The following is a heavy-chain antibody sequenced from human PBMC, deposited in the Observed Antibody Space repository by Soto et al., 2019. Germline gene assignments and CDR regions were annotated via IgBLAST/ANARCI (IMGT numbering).Heavy chain of an antibody. CDR1: GYTFTSYC. Sequence: SSVKLSCKASGYTFTSYCMHWVRQAPGQGLEWMGIINPSGGSTSYAQKFQGRVTMTRDTSTSTVYMELSSLRSEDTAVYYCARASGYDLGAYWGQGTLVTVSS. CDR3: ARASGYDLGAY. V-gene: IGHV1-46*03. J-gene: IGHJ4*02. D-gene: IGHD5-12*01. CDR2: INPSGGST.